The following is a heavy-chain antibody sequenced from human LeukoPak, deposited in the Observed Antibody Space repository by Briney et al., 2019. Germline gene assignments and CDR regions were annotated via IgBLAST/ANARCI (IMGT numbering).Heavy chain of an antibody. Sequence: GGSLRLSCAASRFTFSRYWMTWVPQAPGKGLEWVANTNQDGSEKHYVDSVKGRFTISRGNAKNTLYLQMNSLRAEDTGIYYCAKDGYCNAYDIWGQGTMVTVSS. CDR2: TNQDGSEK. D-gene: IGHD5-18*01. CDR1: RFTFSRYW. V-gene: IGHV3-7*05. CDR3: AKDGYCNAYDI. J-gene: IGHJ3*02.